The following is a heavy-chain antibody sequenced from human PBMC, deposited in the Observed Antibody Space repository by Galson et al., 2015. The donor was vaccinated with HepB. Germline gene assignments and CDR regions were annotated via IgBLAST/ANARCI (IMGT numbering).Heavy chain of an antibody. D-gene: IGHD2-8*01. V-gene: IGHV2-70*04. Sequence: PALVKPTQTLTLTCTFSGFSLSTSGMRVTWIRQPPGKALEWLARIVWDDDKFYSPSLKTRLTISQDTSKNQVVLTMTNMYLVDTATYYCARPGGNCTNGVCLSGLDVWGQGTTVTVSS. CDR3: ARPGGNCTNGVCLSGLDV. J-gene: IGHJ6*02. CDR2: IVWDDDK. CDR1: GFSLSTSGMR.